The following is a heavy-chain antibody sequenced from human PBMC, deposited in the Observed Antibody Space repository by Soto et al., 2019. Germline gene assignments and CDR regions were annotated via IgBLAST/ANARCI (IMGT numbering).Heavy chain of an antibody. Sequence: ASVKVSCTASGYTFTSYAMHCVRQAPEQRLEWMGWINAGNGNTKYSQKFQGRVTITRDTSASTAYMELSSLRSEDTAVYYCATGTGEYCSGGSCATFYYYYYSMDVWGQGTTVTVS. CDR1: GYTFTSYA. V-gene: IGHV1-3*01. CDR3: ATGTGEYCSGGSCATFYYYYYSMDV. J-gene: IGHJ6*02. D-gene: IGHD2-15*01. CDR2: INAGNGNT.